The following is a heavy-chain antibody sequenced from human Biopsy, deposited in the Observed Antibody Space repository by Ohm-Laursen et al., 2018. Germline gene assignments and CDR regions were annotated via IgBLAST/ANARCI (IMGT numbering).Heavy chain of an antibody. CDR1: GFSFSGYH. CDR3: ARDTRWSPYSMDV. J-gene: IGHJ6*02. V-gene: IGHV3-11*01. Sequence: GSLRLSCTASGFSFSGYHMRWIRQAPGRGLEWVSYISGGGTIYYGDSMKGRVTISRDNAKNSLYLQMHSLRAEDTAVYYCARDTRWSPYSMDVWSQGTTVTVSS. CDR2: ISGGGTI. D-gene: IGHD4-23*01.